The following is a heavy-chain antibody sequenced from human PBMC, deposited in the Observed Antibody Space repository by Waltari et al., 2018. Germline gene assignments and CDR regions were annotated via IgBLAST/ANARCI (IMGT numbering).Heavy chain of an antibody. D-gene: IGHD1-7*01. V-gene: IGHV3-15*01. CDR1: GFTFSKAW. CDR3: TAGTGTGDCDY. CDR2: FKKKADGGTI. Sequence: EVQLVESGGGLVKPGGSLRLSCAASGFTFSKAWMSWVRQATGKGVECVGRFKKKADGGTIDYAAPVKGRVNISRDESKNTLYLQMNSLKTEDTAVYYCTAGTGTGDCDYWGQGTLVTVSS. J-gene: IGHJ4*02.